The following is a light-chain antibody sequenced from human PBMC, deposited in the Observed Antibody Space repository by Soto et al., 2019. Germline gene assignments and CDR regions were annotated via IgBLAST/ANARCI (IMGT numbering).Light chain of an antibody. CDR3: QQTYTTPRT. Sequence: DTQMTQSPSSLSASVGDRISITCRASQTVSTYLNWYQQKPGKAPTLLISATSTLQSGVPSRFSGSGSGTEFTLTITSLQPDDFATYYCQQTYTTPRTFGQGTKVAIK. CDR1: QTVSTY. CDR2: ATS. V-gene: IGKV1-39*01. J-gene: IGKJ1*01.